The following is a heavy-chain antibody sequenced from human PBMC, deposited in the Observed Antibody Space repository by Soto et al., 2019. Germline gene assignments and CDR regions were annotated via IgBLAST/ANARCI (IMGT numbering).Heavy chain of an antibody. CDR3: AKLDSSSDY. Sequence: GVSLRRSCAASGFTFSSYAMSWVRQAPGNGLEYVSSISGSGGRTYYADSVKGRFSISRDNFKNTLYLQMNSLRAEDTALYYCAKLDSSSDYWGQGT. CDR1: GFTFSSYA. D-gene: IGHD6-6*01. V-gene: IGHV3-23*01. J-gene: IGHJ4*02. CDR2: ISGSGGRT.